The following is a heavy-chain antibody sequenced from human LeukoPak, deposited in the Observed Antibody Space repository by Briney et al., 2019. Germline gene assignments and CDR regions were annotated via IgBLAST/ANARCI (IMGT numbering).Heavy chain of an antibody. J-gene: IGHJ4*02. CDR3: ARGRSGYYGGYYFDY. CDR1: GYTFTGYY. Sequence: GASVKVSCKASGYTFTGYYMHWVRQAPGQGLEWMGWINPNSGGTNYAQKFQGRVTMTRDTSISTAYMELSRLRSDDTAVYYCARGRSGYYGGYYFDYWGQGTLVTVSS. D-gene: IGHD3-22*01. V-gene: IGHV1-2*02. CDR2: INPNSGGT.